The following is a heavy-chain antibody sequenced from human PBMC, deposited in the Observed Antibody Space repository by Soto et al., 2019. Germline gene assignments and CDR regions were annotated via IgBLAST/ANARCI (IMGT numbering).Heavy chain of an antibody. D-gene: IGHD2-8*01. CDR3: ARVWSTNGVSRHYCGMDV. CDR2: IIPIFGTA. CDR1: GGTFSSYA. V-gene: IGHV1-69*01. J-gene: IGHJ6*02. Sequence: QVQLVQSGAEVKKPGSSVKVSCKASGGTFSSYAISWVRQAPGQGLEWMGGIIPIFGTANYAQKFQGRVTITADESTSTAYMELSSLRSEDTAVYYCARVWSTNGVSRHYCGMDVWGQGTTVTVSS.